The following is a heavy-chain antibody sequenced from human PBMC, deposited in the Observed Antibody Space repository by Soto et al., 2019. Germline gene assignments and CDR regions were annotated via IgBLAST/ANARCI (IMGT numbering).Heavy chain of an antibody. CDR2: TSGYNGNT. V-gene: IGHV1-18*01. J-gene: IGHJ3*02. CDR3: ARESATTHDGFDI. D-gene: IGHD4-17*01. CDR1: GYTFTSYD. Sequence: QVQVVQSGAEVKKPGASVKVSCKTSGYTFTSYDISWVRQAPGQGLEWMGWTSGYNGNTNYAQKLQGRVTMTTDTSTSTAYLELRSLRSDDTAVYYCARESATTHDGFDIWGQGTMVIVSS.